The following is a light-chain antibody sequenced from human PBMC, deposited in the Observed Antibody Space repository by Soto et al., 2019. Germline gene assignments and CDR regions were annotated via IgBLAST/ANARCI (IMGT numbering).Light chain of an antibody. CDR1: QSIGKY. J-gene: IGKJ2*01. CDR2: ESS. CDR3: QQSYSTRYT. V-gene: IGKV1-39*01. Sequence: DIQMTQSPSSLSASVGDRVTITCRASQSIGKYLNWHQQKPGKAPKILIYESSNLQSGVPSRFSGSGSGTDFTLTITSLQPEDFATYYCQQSYSTRYTFGQGTKLEL.